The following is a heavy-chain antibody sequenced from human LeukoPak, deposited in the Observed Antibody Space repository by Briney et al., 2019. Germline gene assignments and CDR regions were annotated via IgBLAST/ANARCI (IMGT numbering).Heavy chain of an antibody. CDR3: ATLSTSYFDSSGYYSTFLDY. CDR1: GHTLTELS. J-gene: IGHJ4*02. CDR2: FDPEDGET. V-gene: IGHV1-24*01. Sequence: ASVKVSCKVSGHTLTELSMHWVRRAPGKGLEWMGGFDPEDGETIYAQKFQGRVTMTEDTSTDTAYMELSTLRSEDTAVYYCATLSTSYFDSSGYYSTFLDYWGQGTLVTVSS. D-gene: IGHD3-22*01.